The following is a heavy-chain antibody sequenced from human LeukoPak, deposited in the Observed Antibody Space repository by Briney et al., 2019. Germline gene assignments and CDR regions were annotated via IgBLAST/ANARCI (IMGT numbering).Heavy chain of an antibody. J-gene: IGHJ3*02. CDR3: ARRGSSGYYPAFDI. Sequence: SETLSLTCAVSGYSISSGYYWGWIRQPPGKGLEWIGSIYHSGSTYYNPSLKSRVTISVDTSKNQFSLKLSSVTAADTAVYYCARRGSSGYYPAFDIWGQGTMVTVSS. CDR2: IYHSGST. V-gene: IGHV4-38-2*01. D-gene: IGHD3-22*01. CDR1: GYSISSGYY.